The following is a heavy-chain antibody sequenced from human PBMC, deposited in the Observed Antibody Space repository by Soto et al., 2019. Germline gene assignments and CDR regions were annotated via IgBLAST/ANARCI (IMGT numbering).Heavy chain of an antibody. V-gene: IGHV4-34*01. D-gene: IGHD6-13*01. Sequence: SETLSLTCAVYGGSFSGYYWSWIRQPPGKGLEWIREINHSGSTNYNPSLKSRVTISVDTSKNQFSPKLSSVTAADTAVYYCARERGSSWFGYYYYYGMDVWGQGTTVTVSS. CDR3: ARERGSSWFGYYYYYGMDV. CDR1: GGSFSGYY. CDR2: INHSGST. J-gene: IGHJ6*02.